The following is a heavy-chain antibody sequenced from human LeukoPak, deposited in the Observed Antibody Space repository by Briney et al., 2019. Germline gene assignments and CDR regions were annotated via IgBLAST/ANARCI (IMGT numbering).Heavy chain of an antibody. CDR1: GYTFTSYG. CDR2: IIPIFGTA. D-gene: IGHD2-2*01. CDR3: ARGAVDKDQWFDP. Sequence: SVKVSCKASGYTFTSYGISWVRQAPGQGLEWMGGIIPIFGTANYAQKFQGRVTITADESTSTAYMELSSLRSEDTAVYYCARGAVDKDQWFDPWGQGTLVTVSS. V-gene: IGHV1-69*13. J-gene: IGHJ5*02.